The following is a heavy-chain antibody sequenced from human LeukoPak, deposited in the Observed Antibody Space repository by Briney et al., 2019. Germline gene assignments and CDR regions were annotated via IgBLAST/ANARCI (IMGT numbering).Heavy chain of an antibody. V-gene: IGHV1-46*01. CDR1: GYTFTSYY. J-gene: IGHJ4*02. D-gene: IGHD5-18*01. CDR2: INPSGGST. Sequence: ASVKVSCKASGYTFTSYYMHWVRQAPGQGLEWMGIINPSGGSTSYAQKFQGRVTMTRDTSKNQFSLKLSSVTAADTAVYYCARHRGYSYGVPDYWGQGTLVTVSS. CDR3: ARHRGYSYGVPDY.